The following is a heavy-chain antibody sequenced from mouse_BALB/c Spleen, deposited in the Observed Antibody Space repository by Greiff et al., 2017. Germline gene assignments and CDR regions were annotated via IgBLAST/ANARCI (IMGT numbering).Heavy chain of an antibody. V-gene: IGHV5-6-4*01. D-gene: IGHD2-4*01. J-gene: IGHJ3*01. CDR1: GFTFSSYT. CDR2: ISSGGSYT. CDR3: TREGSTMITTGAFAY. Sequence: EVKLMESGGGLEKPGGSLKLSCAASGFTFSSYTMSWVRQTPEKRLEWVATISSGGSYTYYPDSVKGRFTISRDNAKNTLYLQMSSLKSEDTAMYYCTREGSTMITTGAFAYWGQGTLVTVSA.